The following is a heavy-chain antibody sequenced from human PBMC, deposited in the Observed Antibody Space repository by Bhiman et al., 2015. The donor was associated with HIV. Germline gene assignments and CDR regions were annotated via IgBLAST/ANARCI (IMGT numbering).Heavy chain of an antibody. V-gene: IGHV3-23*01. D-gene: IGHD6-13*01. Sequence: EVQLLESGGGLVXPGGSLRLSCATSGFIFRSYAMSWVRQAPGKGLEWVSGISGSGGSTYYADSVKGRFTISRDNAKNSLYLQMNSLGAEDSAVYYCAREFTGYSSSNFDYWGQGTLVTVSS. CDR3: AREFTGYSSSNFDY. CDR2: ISGSGGST. CDR1: GFIFRSYA. J-gene: IGHJ4*02.